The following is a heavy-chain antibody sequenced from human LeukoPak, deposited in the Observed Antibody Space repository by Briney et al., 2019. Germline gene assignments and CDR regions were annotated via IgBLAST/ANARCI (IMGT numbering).Heavy chain of an antibody. J-gene: IGHJ6*02. Sequence: PSETLSLTCTVSSGXISSYYCSWIRQPPGKGLEWIGYIYYSGSTNYNPSLKSRVTISVDTSKNQFSLKLSSVTAADTAVYYCARSYSGYHYYYGMDVWGQGTTVTVSS. CDR3: ARSYSGYHYYYGMDV. CDR1: SGXISSYY. V-gene: IGHV4-59*08. CDR2: IYYSGST. D-gene: IGHD2-15*01.